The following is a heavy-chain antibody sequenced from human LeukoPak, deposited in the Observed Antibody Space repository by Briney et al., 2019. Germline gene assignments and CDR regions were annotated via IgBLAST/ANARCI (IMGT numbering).Heavy chain of an antibody. CDR3: AREIYYYDSSGYYYAPTPYFDY. Sequence: GASVEVSCKASGYAFTSYGISWVRQAPGQGLEWMGWISAYNGNTNYAQKLQGRVTMTTDTSTSTAYMELRSLRSDDTAVYYCAREIYYYDSSGYYYAPTPYFDYWGQGTLVTVSS. J-gene: IGHJ4*02. CDR2: ISAYNGNT. D-gene: IGHD3-22*01. V-gene: IGHV1-18*01. CDR1: GYAFTSYG.